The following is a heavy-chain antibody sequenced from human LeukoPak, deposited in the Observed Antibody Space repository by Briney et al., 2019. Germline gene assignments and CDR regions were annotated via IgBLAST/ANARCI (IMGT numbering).Heavy chain of an antibody. CDR1: GGSISSNNYY. V-gene: IGHV4-39*07. CDR3: ARVPARRVVTTPTYFDY. J-gene: IGHJ4*02. Sequence: SETLSLTCTVSGGSISSNNYYWGWIRQPPGKGLEWIGSIYYSGSTYYNPSLKSRVTISVDTSKNQFSLKLSSVTAADTAVYYCARVPARRVVTTPTYFDYWGQGTLVTVSS. CDR2: IYYSGST. D-gene: IGHD2-21*02.